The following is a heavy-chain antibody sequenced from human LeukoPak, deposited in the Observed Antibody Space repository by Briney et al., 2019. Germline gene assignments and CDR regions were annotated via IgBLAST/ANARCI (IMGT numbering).Heavy chain of an antibody. V-gene: IGHV3-48*02. D-gene: IGHD2-15*01. CDR1: GFTFSSYS. Sequence: GGSLRLSCAASGFTFSSYSMNWVRQAPGKGLEWVSYISSSSSTIYYADSVRGRFTISRDNAKNSLYLQMNSLRDEDTAVYYCARDRGYCSGGSCYTYYFDYWGQGTLVTVSS. CDR3: ARDRGYCSGGSCYTYYFDY. CDR2: ISSSSSTI. J-gene: IGHJ4*02.